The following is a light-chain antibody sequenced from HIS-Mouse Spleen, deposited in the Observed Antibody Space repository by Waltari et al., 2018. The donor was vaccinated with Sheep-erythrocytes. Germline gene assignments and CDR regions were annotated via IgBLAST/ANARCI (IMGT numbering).Light chain of an antibody. V-gene: IGLV2-11*01. CDR1: SSDVGGYHY. CDR2: DVS. J-gene: IGLJ2*01. Sequence: QSALTQPRSVSGSPGQSVTISCTGTSSDVGGYHYVSWSQQHPGKAPKLMIYDVSNPPSGVPDRFSGSKSGNTASLTISGLRAEDEADYYCCSYAGSYTVVFGGGTKLTVL. CDR3: CSYAGSYTVV.